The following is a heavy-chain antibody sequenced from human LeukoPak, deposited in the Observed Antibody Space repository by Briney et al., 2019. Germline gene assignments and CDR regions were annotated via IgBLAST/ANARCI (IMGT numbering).Heavy chain of an antibody. V-gene: IGHV4-31*03. CDR2: IYYSGST. Sequence: PSETLSLTCTVSGGSISSGGYYWSWIRQHPGKGLEWIGYIYYSGSTYYNPSLKSRVTISVDTSKNQFSLKLSSVTAADTAVYYCASYVDIVATIPGWFDPWGQGTLVTVSS. CDR1: GGSISSGGYY. CDR3: ASYVDIVATIPGWFDP. D-gene: IGHD5-12*01. J-gene: IGHJ5*02.